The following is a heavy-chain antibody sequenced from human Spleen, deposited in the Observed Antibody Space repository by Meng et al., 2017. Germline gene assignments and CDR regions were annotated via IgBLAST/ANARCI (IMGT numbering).Heavy chain of an antibody. CDR3: ARVYYGQVHDGFDI. J-gene: IGHJ3*02. V-gene: IGHV1/OR15-3*02. CDR2: IDAGIGNT. Sequence: ASVKVSCKASGYTFTDYYIHWVRQAPGHGLEWMGWIDAGIGNTKYSQTFQGRVTVTRDTSASTAYMELNSLRSEDTAVYYCARVYYGQVHDGFDIWGRGTMVTVSS. D-gene: IGHD3-10*01. CDR1: GYTFTDYY.